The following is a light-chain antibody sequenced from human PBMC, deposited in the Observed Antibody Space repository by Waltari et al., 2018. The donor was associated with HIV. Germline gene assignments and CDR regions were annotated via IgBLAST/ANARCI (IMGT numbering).Light chain of an antibody. Sequence: DIQMTQSPSSLSASVGDRVSLTCRSSQVIHSSLTWYQQRPGKPPTFLLSFASKLQTGVPARCSASYSGTQFTLTSQNMQPEDVATYCWQRSYAVPPTFGPGT. CDR3: QRSYAVPPT. V-gene: IGKV1-39*01. CDR1: QVIHSS. J-gene: IGKJ1*01. CDR2: FAS.